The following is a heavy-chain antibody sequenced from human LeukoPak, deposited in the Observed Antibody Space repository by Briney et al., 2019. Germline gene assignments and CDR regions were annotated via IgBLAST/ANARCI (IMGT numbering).Heavy chain of an antibody. Sequence: GGSLRLSCVAPGFIFSSYGMHWVRQAPGKGLEWMAVISYDGSNIYYADSVKGRFTISRDNSKNTLYLQMNSLRAEDTAVYYCARDLWAHYDYVWGSYREKGLVDYWGQGTLVTVSS. CDR2: ISYDGSNI. CDR3: ARDLWAHYDYVWGSYREKGLVDY. D-gene: IGHD3-16*02. V-gene: IGHV3-33*05. CDR1: GFIFSSYG. J-gene: IGHJ4*02.